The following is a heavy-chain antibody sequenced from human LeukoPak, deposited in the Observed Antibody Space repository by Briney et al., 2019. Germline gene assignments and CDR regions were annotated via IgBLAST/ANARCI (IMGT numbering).Heavy chain of an antibody. D-gene: IGHD2-2*01. CDR1: GDSISSYY. V-gene: IGHV4-59*01. CDR2: IYYSGTT. J-gene: IGHJ4*02. Sequence: SETLSLTCTVSGDSISSYYWSWIRQPPGKRLEWIGYIYYSGTTTYNPSLESRVTISVDTSKNQFSLRLSSVTAADTAVYYCARIQSSASPFDYWGQGTPVTVSS. CDR3: ARIQSSASPFDY.